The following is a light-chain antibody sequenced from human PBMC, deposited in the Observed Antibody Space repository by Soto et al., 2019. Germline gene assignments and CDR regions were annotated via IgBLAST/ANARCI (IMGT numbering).Light chain of an antibody. J-gene: IGKJ4*01. Sequence: EIVLTQSPATLSVSQGERATLSCRASESVSNNLAWYQQKPGQAPRLLIFGASARATGIPARFSGSGSGTDFTLTISSLQAEDFAVYYCQQYNKWPLTFGGGTTVEIK. CDR2: GAS. CDR3: QQYNKWPLT. CDR1: ESVSNN. V-gene: IGKV3-15*01.